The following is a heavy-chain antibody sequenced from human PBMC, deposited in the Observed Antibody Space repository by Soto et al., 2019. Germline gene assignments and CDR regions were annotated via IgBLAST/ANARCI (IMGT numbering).Heavy chain of an antibody. Sequence: SETLSLTCTVSGGSISSGGYYWSWIRQHPGRGLEWIGYIYYSGSTYYNPSLKSRVTISVDTSKNQFALKLSSVTAADTAVYYCARAYGSGYMDVWGQGTTVTVSS. D-gene: IGHD3-10*01. J-gene: IGHJ6*03. CDR3: ARAYGSGYMDV. CDR1: GGSISSGGYY. CDR2: IYYSGST. V-gene: IGHV4-31*03.